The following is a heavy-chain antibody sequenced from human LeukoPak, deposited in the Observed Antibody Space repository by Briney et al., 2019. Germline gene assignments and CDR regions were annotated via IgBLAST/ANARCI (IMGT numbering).Heavy chain of an antibody. CDR2: IYYSGST. D-gene: IGHD4-17*01. CDR1: GGSISSSSYY. V-gene: IGHV4-39*07. J-gene: IGHJ4*02. CDR3: ARDPGAGYGDYGDEFDY. Sequence: PSETLSLTCTVSGGSISSSSYYWGWIRQPPGKGLEWIGSIYYSGSTNYNPSLKSRVTISVDTSKNQFSLKLSSVTAADTAVYYCARDPGAGYGDYGDEFDYWGQGTLVTVSS.